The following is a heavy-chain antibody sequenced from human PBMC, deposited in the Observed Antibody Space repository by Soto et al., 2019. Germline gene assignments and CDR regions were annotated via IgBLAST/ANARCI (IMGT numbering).Heavy chain of an antibody. J-gene: IGHJ4*02. D-gene: IGHD1-26*01. CDR1: GYTFTSYG. Sequence: QVQLVQSGAEVKKPGASVKVSCKASGYTFTSYGISWVRQAPGQGLEWLGWISAYNGNTNYARNLQGRVTVTADTSTTTAYMELRSPRSDDTAVYYCARDRGIVIVGGTIPDYWGQGTLVTVSS. V-gene: IGHV1-18*01. CDR2: ISAYNGNT. CDR3: ARDRGIVIVGGTIPDY.